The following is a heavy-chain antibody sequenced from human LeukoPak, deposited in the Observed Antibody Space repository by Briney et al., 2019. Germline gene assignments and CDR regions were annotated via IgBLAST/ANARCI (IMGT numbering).Heavy chain of an antibody. CDR2: IYYSGST. D-gene: IGHD6-6*01. CDR3: ARASRYSSSYGSGRVPFDY. Sequence: SETLSLTCTFSGGSISSYYWSWIRQPPGKGLEWIGYIYYSGSTNYNPSLKSRVTISVDTSKNQFSLKLSSVTAADTAVYYCARASRYSSSYGSGRVPFDYWGQGTLVTVSS. V-gene: IGHV4-59*08. J-gene: IGHJ4*02. CDR1: GGSISSYY.